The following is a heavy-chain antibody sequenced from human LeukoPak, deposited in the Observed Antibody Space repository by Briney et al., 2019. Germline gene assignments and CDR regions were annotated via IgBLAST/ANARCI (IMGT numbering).Heavy chain of an antibody. V-gene: IGHV3-74*01. CDR2: INSDGSST. Sequence: GGSLRLSCAASGFTFSSYWMHWVRQAPGKGLVWVSRINSDGSSTTYADSVKGRFTISRDNAKNTLCLQMNSLRAEDTAVYYCAGEIRYQRDYWGQGTLVTVSS. D-gene: IGHD2-2*01. CDR1: GFTFSSYW. CDR3: AGEIRYQRDY. J-gene: IGHJ4*02.